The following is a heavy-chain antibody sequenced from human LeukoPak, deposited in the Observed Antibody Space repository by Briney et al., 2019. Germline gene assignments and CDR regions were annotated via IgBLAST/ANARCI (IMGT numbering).Heavy chain of an antibody. CDR3: ARDRRGRIYCSSTSCYLPFDY. Sequence: GASVKVSCKASGYTFTSYGISCVRQAPGQGLEWMGWISAYNGNTNYAQKLQGRVTMTTDTSTSTAYMELRSLRSDDTAVYYCARDRRGRIYCSSTSCYLPFDYWGQGTLVTVSS. J-gene: IGHJ4*02. CDR1: GYTFTSYG. CDR2: ISAYNGNT. V-gene: IGHV1-18*04. D-gene: IGHD2-2*01.